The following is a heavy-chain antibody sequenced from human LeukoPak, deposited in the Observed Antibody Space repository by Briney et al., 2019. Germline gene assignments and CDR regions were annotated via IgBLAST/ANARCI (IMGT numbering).Heavy chain of an antibody. CDR2: ISGSGGST. Sequence: GGSLRLSCAASGFTFSSYAMSWVRQAPGKGLEWVAAISGSGGSTYYADSGRFTISRDNSKNTLYLQMNSLRAEDTAVYYCAKALRLLPRDLGQGTLVTVSS. D-gene: IGHD2/OR15-2a*01. CDR3: AKALRLLPRD. CDR1: GFTFSSYA. V-gene: IGHV3-23*01. J-gene: IGHJ4*02.